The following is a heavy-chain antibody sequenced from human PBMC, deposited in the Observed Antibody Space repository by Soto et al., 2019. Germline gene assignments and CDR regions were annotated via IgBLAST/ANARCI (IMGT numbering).Heavy chain of an antibody. CDR3: AKDTPTYYYGSAYYYYGMDV. J-gene: IGHJ6*02. CDR1: GGTFSSYA. Sequence: SVKVSCKASGGTFSSYAISWVRQAPGQGLEWTGGIIPIFGTANYAQKFQGRVTITADKSTSTAYMELSSLRSEDTAVYYCAKDTPTYYYGSAYYYYGMDVWGQGTTVTVSS. V-gene: IGHV1-69*06. CDR2: IIPIFGTA. D-gene: IGHD3-10*01.